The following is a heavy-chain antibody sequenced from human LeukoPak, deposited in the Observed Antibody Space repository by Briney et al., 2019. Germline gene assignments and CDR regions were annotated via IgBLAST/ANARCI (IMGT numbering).Heavy chain of an antibody. Sequence: PSETLSLTCTVSGGSISNYYCNWIRQPPGKGLEWIGNIYFSGSTTYNPSLKSRVTISLDTSKNQFSLNLSSVTAADTAMYYCARGAWYNWNDPFDYWGQGTLVTVSS. CDR2: IYFSGST. V-gene: IGHV4-59*01. CDR1: GGSISNYY. D-gene: IGHD1-1*01. J-gene: IGHJ4*02. CDR3: ARGAWYNWNDPFDY.